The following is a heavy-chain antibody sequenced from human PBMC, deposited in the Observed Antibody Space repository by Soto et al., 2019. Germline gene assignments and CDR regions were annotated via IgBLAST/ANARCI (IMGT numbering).Heavy chain of an antibody. CDR3: ARGVDAAASRVSTVFFHL. J-gene: IGHJ1*01. D-gene: IGHD2-15*01. Sequence: PSETLSLTCTVSGGSISSYYWSWIRQPAGKGLEWIGRIYTDGSTSYNPSLKSRVSMSVDTSKNQFSLELTSVTAADSAVYFCARGVDAAASRVSTVFFHLWGPGTLVTVSS. CDR1: GGSISSYY. CDR2: IYTDGST. V-gene: IGHV4-4*07.